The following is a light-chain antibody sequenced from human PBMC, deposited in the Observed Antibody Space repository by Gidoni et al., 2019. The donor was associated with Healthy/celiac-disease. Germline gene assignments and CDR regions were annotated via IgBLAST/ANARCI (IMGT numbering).Light chain of an antibody. Sequence: EIVMTQSPATLSVSPGERATLSSRASQSVSSNLAWYQQKPGQAPRLLIYGASTRATGIPARFSGSGSGTEFTLTISSLQSEDVAVYYCQQYNNWPPYTFGQGTKLEIK. CDR1: QSVSSN. CDR2: GAS. CDR3: QQYNNWPPYT. V-gene: IGKV3-15*01. J-gene: IGKJ2*01.